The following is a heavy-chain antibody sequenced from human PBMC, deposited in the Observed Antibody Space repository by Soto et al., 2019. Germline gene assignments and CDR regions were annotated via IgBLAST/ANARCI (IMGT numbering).Heavy chain of an antibody. CDR1: GGSLSSSSYY. CDR2: IYDSGST. J-gene: IGHJ4*02. CDR3: ARFPVGGSGYSYGNFDY. V-gene: IGHV4-39*01. Sequence: SETLSLTCTVSGGSLSSSSYYWGWIRQPQGKGLEWIGSIYDSGSTYYNPSLKSRVTISVDTSKSPFSLKLSSVTASDTAVYYCARFPVGGSGYSYGNFDYWGQGTLVTVSS. D-gene: IGHD5-18*01.